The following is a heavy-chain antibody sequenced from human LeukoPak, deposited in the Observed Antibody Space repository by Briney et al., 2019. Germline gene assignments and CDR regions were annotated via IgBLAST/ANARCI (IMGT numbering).Heavy chain of an antibody. CDR3: ARVEGLDSSGYYLDY. D-gene: IGHD3-22*01. V-gene: IGHV4-31*03. J-gene: IGHJ4*02. CDR2: IYYSGST. CDR1: GGSISSGGYY. Sequence: SETLSLTCTVSGGSISSGGYYWSWIRQHSGKGLEWIGYIYYSGSTYYNPSLKSRVTISVDTSKNQFSLKLSSVTAADTAVYYCARVEGLDSSGYYLDYWGQGTLVTVSS.